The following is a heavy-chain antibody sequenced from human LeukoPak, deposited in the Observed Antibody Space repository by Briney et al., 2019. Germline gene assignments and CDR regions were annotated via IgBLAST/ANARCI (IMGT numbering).Heavy chain of an antibody. CDR1: GGSFSGYY. V-gene: IGHV4-34*01. CDR3: ARAPRYSSHWYFDL. J-gene: IGHJ2*01. Sequence: PSETLSLTCAVYGGSFSGYYWTWIRQPPGKGLEWIGEVNHSGSTTYNPSLKSRVTVSVDTSKNQFSLKLSSVTAADTAVYYCARAPRYSSHWYFDLWGRGTLVTVSS. CDR2: VNHSGST. D-gene: IGHD6-13*01.